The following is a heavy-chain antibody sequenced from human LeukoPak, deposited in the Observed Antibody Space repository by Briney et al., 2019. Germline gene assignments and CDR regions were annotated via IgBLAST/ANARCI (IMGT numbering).Heavy chain of an antibody. CDR3: ARGPYYDFWGGSSPPLKGVYYFDY. CDR1: GGSISSGGDS. V-gene: IGHV4-30-2*01. J-gene: IGHJ4*02. Sequence: SQTLSLACAVSGGSISSGGDSWSWIRQPPGKGLEWIGYIYHSGSTYYNPSLKSRVTISVDRSKNQCSLYLSSVTAATTAVYSCARGPYYDFWGGSSPPLKGVYYFDYWGQGTLVTVSS. CDR2: IYHSGST. D-gene: IGHD3-3*01.